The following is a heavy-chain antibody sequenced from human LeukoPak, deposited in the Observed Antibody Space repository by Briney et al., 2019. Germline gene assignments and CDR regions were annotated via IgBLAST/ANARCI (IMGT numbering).Heavy chain of an antibody. V-gene: IGHV4-59*01. Sequence: SETLSLTCTVSGGSIIGYYWSWIRQPPGKGLEWIAYIYYTGSINYNPSLKSRVTISADTSKNQFSLRLSSVTAADTAVYYCARHYGPWGQGTLVTVSS. CDR2: IYYTGSI. D-gene: IGHD3-16*01. J-gene: IGHJ5*02. CDR3: ARHYGP. CDR1: GGSIIGYY.